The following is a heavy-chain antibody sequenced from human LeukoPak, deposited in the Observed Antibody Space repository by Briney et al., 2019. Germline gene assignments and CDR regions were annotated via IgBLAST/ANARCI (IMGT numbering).Heavy chain of an antibody. D-gene: IGHD3-22*01. CDR3: ARKNYYDSSSIDY. Sequence: GGSLRLSCAASGFTFSSYEMNWVRQAPGKGLEWVSYISSSGSTIYYADSAKGRFTISRDNAKNSLYLQMNSLRAEDTAVHYCARKNYYDSSSIDYWGQGTLVTVSS. CDR2: ISSSGSTI. J-gene: IGHJ4*02. CDR1: GFTFSSYE. V-gene: IGHV3-48*03.